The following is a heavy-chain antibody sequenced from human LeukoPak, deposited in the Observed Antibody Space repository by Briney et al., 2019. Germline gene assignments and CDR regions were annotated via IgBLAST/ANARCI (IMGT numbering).Heavy chain of an antibody. V-gene: IGHV3-23*01. Sequence: GGSLRLSCVASGFTFTSYAMSWVRQAPGKGLEWVSYIRGSGSTTHYADPVKGRFTISRDNSKHTLYLQMNSLRAEDTAVYYCAKDLGSSQDFDYWGQGTLVTVSS. D-gene: IGHD1-26*01. J-gene: IGHJ4*02. CDR1: GFTFTSYA. CDR2: IRGSGSTT. CDR3: AKDLGSSQDFDY.